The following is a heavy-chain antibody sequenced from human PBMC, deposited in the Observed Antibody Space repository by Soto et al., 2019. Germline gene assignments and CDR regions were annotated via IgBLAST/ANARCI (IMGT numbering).Heavy chain of an antibody. CDR3: AKVIAIADAAPGSFDY. V-gene: IGHV3-23*01. D-gene: IGHD2-21*01. J-gene: IGHJ4*02. Sequence: EVQLLESGGGLVQPGGSLRLSCAASGFTFSSYAMSWVRQAPGKGLEWVSAISGSGGSTYYADSVKGRFTISRDNSKNTLYLQMNSLRAEDTAVYDCAKVIAIADAAPGSFDYWGQGTLVTVSS. CDR2: ISGSGGST. CDR1: GFTFSSYA.